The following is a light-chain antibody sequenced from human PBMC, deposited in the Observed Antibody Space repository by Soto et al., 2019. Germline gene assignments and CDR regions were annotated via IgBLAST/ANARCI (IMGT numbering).Light chain of an antibody. V-gene: IGKV3-11*01. Sequence: EMVLTQSPATLSLSPGERATLSCRASQSVSSYLAWYQQKPGQAPRLLFYDASNRATGIPARFSGSGSGTDFTLTISSLEPEDFAVYYCQQRSNWPPFTFGPGTKVDIK. J-gene: IGKJ3*01. CDR3: QQRSNWPPFT. CDR2: DAS. CDR1: QSVSSY.